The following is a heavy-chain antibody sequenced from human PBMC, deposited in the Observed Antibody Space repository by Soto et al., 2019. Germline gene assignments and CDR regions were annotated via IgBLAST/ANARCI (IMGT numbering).Heavy chain of an antibody. CDR1: GGTFSSYA. D-gene: IGHD3-22*01. J-gene: IGHJ4*02. CDR3: ASGVGSGYVTAGKHFGY. Sequence: QVQLVQSGAEVKKPGSSVKVSCKASGGTFSSYAISWVRQAPGQGLEWMGGIIPIFGTANYAQKFQGRVTITADESTSTAYRELSSLRPEDTAGYYGASGVGSGYVTAGKHFGYWGQGTPVTVSS. CDR2: IIPIFGTA. V-gene: IGHV1-69*12.